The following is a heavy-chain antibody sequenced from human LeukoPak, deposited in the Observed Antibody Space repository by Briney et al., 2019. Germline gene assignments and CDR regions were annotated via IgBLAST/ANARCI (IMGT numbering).Heavy chain of an antibody. V-gene: IGHV4-38-2*02. CDR1: GYSISSGYY. CDR2: IYHSGST. D-gene: IGHD6-13*01. J-gene: IGHJ5*02. Sequence: PSETLSLTYTVSGYSISSGYYWGWIRQPPGKGLEWIGSIYHSGSTYYNPSLKSRVTISVDTSKNQFSLKLSSVTAADTAVYYCARVEAARWFDPWGQGTLVTVSS. CDR3: ARVEAARWFDP.